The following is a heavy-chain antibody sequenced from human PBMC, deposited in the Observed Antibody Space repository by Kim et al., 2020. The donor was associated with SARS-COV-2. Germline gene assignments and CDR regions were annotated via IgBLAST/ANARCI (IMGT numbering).Heavy chain of an antibody. CDR3: ARARHLDY. J-gene: IGHJ4*02. Sequence: GGSLRLSCAASGFTFSNYSMNWVRQAPGKGLEWVSSISSTSSYIFYADSVKGRFTISRDNAKNSMSLQMNSLTAEDTAVYYCARARHLDYWGQGTLVAVSS. CDR1: GFTFSNYS. V-gene: IGHV3-21*01. CDR2: ISSTSSYI.